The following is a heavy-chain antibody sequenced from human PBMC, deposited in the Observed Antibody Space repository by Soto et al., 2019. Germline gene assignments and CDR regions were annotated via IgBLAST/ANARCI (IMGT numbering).Heavy chain of an antibody. V-gene: IGHV4-30-4*01. J-gene: IGHJ5*02. CDR2: IYYSGST. CDR1: GGSISSGDYY. CDR3: ARGFISNYVGSLPFDP. Sequence: QVQLQESGPGLVKPSQTLSLTCTVSGGSISSGDYYWSWIRQPPGKGLEWIGYIYYSGSTYYNPSLKSRVTISVDTSKNQFSLKLSSVTAADTAVYYCARGFISNYVGSLPFDPWGQGTLVTVSS. D-gene: IGHD4-4*01.